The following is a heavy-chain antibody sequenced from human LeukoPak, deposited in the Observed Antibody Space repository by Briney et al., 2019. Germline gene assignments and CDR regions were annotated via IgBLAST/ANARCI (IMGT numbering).Heavy chain of an antibody. CDR2: ISGSGGGT. V-gene: IGHV3-23*01. CDR1: GFTFSSYA. Sequence: PGGSLRLSCAASGFTFSSYAMSWVRQAPGKGLEWVSAISGSGGGTYYADSVKGRFTISRDNSKNTLYLQMSSLRAEDTAVYYCAKYFASGSYYKLPHWGQGTLVTVSS. J-gene: IGHJ1*01. D-gene: IGHD3-10*01. CDR3: AKYFASGSYYKLPH.